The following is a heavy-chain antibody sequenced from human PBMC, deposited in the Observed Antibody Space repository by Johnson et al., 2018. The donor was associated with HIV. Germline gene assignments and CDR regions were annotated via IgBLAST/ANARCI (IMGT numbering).Heavy chain of an antibody. CDR1: GFTFIDYG. CDR3: ATSGSHFAFDI. Sequence: QVQLVESGGGVVQPGGSLTLSCAATGFTFIDYGMHWVRQAPGKGLDWLTFIPYNGRNTFYADSVKGRFTISRDNSKNTLYLQMSSLRAEDTAVYYCATSGSHFAFDIWGQGTMVTVSS. J-gene: IGHJ3*02. D-gene: IGHD1-26*01. V-gene: IGHV3-30*02. CDR2: IPYNGRNT.